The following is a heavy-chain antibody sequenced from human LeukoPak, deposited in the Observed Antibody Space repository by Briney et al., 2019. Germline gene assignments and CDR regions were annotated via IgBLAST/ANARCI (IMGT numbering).Heavy chain of an antibody. CDR3: ARDPRIAAAGNYYYYMDV. Sequence: PGGSLRLSCAASGFTFSSYSMLWVRQAPGKGLEWVSYISSSSGTIYYADSVKGRFTISRDNAKNSLYLQMNSLRDEDTAVYYCARDPRIAAAGNYYYYMDVWGKGTTVTVSS. CDR1: GFTFSSYS. J-gene: IGHJ6*03. D-gene: IGHD6-13*01. CDR2: ISSSSGTI. V-gene: IGHV3-48*02.